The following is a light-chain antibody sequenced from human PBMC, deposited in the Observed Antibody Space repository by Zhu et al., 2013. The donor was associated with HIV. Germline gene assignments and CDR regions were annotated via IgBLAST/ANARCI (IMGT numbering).Light chain of an antibody. CDR3: QQYNSYSS. V-gene: IGKV1-5*03. CDR1: QNIGTW. CDR2: KAS. Sequence: DIQLTQSPATLSGSLGDRVIITCRASQNIGTWLAWYQQKPGKAPKLLIYKASTLQSGVPSRFSGSGSGTEFSLTISSLQPDDFATYYCQQYNSYSSFGQGTKV. J-gene: IGKJ1*01.